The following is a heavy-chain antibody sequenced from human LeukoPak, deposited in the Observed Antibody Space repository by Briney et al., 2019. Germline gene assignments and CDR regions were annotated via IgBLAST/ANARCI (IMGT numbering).Heavy chain of an antibody. D-gene: IGHD2-15*01. J-gene: IGHJ3*02. CDR3: ARGGGSNAFDI. CDR2: IYYSGST. Sequence: SETLSLTCTVSGGSISSYYWSWIRQPPGKGLEWIGYIYYSGSTNYNPSLKSRVTISVDTSNNQFALKLSSVPAAGTAVYYCARGGGSNAFDIWGQGTMVTVSS. V-gene: IGHV4-59*01. CDR1: GGSISSYY.